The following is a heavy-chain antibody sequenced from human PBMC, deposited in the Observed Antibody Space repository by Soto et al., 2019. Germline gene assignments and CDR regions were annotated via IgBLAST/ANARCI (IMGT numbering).Heavy chain of an antibody. J-gene: IGHJ6*02. V-gene: IGHV3-73*02. Sequence: EVQLVESGGGLVQPGGSLKLSCAASGFTFSGSAMHWVRQASRKGLEWVDRIRSKANSYATAYAASVKGRFTISRDDSKNTAYLQMNSLKTEDTAVYYCTSSALIDYYYYYGMDVWGQGTTVTVSS. CDR1: GFTFSGSA. D-gene: IGHD3-22*01. CDR2: IRSKANSYAT. CDR3: TSSALIDYYYYYGMDV.